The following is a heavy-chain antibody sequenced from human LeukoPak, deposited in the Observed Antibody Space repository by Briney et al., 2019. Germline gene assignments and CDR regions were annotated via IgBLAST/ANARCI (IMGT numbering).Heavy chain of an antibody. V-gene: IGHV3-30-3*01. CDR3: ATNLSGYYDSSGYFTDY. J-gene: IGHJ4*02. CDR2: ISYDGNNK. D-gene: IGHD3-22*01. CDR1: GFTFSSYA. Sequence: PGGSLRLSCAASGFTFSSYAIHWVRQAPGKGLEWVAVISYDGNNKYYADSVKGRFTISRDNSKNTLYLQMNSLRAEDTAVYYCATNLSGYYDSSGYFTDYWGQGTLVTVSS.